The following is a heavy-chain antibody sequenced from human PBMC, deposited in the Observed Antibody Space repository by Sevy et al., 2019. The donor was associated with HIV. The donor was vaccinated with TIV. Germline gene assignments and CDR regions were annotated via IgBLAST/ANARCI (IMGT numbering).Heavy chain of an antibody. CDR1: GFTFSKYG. V-gene: IGHV3-64D*06. CDR3: VKDSGYYDSSGYLY. Sequence: GGSLRLSCAASGFTFSKYGMHWVRQAPGKGLEYVSAISSNGGSTYYADSVKGRFTISRDNSKNTLYLQMSSLRAEDTAVYYCVKDSGYYDSSGYLYWGQGTLVTVSS. J-gene: IGHJ4*02. D-gene: IGHD3-22*01. CDR2: ISSNGGST.